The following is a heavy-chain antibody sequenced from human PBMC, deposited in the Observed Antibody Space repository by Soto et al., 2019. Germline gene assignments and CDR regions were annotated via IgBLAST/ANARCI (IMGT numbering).Heavy chain of an antibody. CDR3: ASDRPGSPIGY. J-gene: IGHJ4*02. V-gene: IGHV4-61*01. Sequence: QVQLQESGPGLVKPSETLSLTCTVSGGSVSSGSYYWSWIRQPPGKGLEWIGYSYYSGSTNYNPSLTSRVTISVDTSKHQCSLKLSSVTAADTAVYSCASDRPGSPIGYWGQGTLVTVSS. CDR1: GGSVSSGSYY. CDR2: SYYSGST.